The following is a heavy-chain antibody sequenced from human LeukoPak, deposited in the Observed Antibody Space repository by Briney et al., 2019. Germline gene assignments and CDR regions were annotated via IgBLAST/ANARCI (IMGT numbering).Heavy chain of an antibody. J-gene: IGHJ4*02. CDR3: VRDFFYYDSSGYLI. CDR2: INCHGDTT. V-gene: IGHV3-20*04. CDR1: GFTIDDYG. D-gene: IGHD3-22*01. Sequence: GGPLRLSCAASGFTIDDYGMSWGHKAPGKGLEWVSGINCHGDTTGYADSVKGRFNICRDNARNSLYLQMTSRRAEDTALYYCVRDFFYYDSSGYLIWGQGTLVTVSS.